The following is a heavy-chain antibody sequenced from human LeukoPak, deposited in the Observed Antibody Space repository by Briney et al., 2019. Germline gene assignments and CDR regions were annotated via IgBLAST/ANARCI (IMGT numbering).Heavy chain of an antibody. V-gene: IGHV5-10-1*01. Sequence: GESLKISCKGSGYSFTSYWISWVRQMPGKGLEWMGRIDPSDSYTKYSPSFQGHVTISGDESISTAYLQWSSLKASDTAMYYCARHFLGELPDMDVWGQGTTVTVYS. CDR3: ARHFLGELPDMDV. CDR1: GYSFTSYW. CDR2: IDPSDSYT. D-gene: IGHD1-26*01. J-gene: IGHJ6*02.